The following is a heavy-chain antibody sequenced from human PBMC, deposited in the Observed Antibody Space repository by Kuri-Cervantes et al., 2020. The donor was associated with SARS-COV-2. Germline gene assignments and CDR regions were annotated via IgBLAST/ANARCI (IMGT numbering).Heavy chain of an antibody. CDR2: IYHSGST. CDR3: ASRFWSGYYQPYYYYGMDV. D-gene: IGHD3-3*01. V-gene: IGHV4-30-2*01. CDR1: GGSISSGGYS. Sequence: SQTLSLTCAVSGGSISSGGYSWSWIRQPPGKGLEWIGYIYHSGSTYYNPSLESRVTISVDRSKNQFSLKLSSVTAADTAVYYCASRFWSGYYQPYYYYGMDVWGQGTTVTVSS. J-gene: IGHJ6*02.